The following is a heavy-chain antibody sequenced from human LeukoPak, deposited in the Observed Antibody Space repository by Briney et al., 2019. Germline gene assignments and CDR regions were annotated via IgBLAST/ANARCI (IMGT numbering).Heavy chain of an antibody. V-gene: IGHV4-59*01. CDR2: IYYSGST. J-gene: IGHJ4*02. D-gene: IGHD6-13*01. Sequence: PSETLSLTFTVSGGSINSYYWSWIRQPPGKGLEWIAYIYYSGSTNYNPSLRSRVTISVDTSKNQFSLRLSSVTAADTAVYYCARGSDNSWYGDYFDYWGQGTLVTVSS. CDR3: ARGSDNSWYGDYFDY. CDR1: GGSINSYY.